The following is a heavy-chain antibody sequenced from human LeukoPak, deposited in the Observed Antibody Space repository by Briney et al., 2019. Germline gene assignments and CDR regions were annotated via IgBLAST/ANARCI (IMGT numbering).Heavy chain of an antibody. CDR1: GFTFSSYN. Sequence: PGGSLRLSCAASGFTFSSYNMNWVRQAPGKGLEWVSSISSSSSYIYYADSVKGRFTISRDNAKNSLHLQMNSLRAEDTAVYYCARDSVRTSGNQNYFDSWGQGTLVTVSS. CDR3: ARDSVRTSGNQNYFDS. J-gene: IGHJ4*02. D-gene: IGHD3-10*01. V-gene: IGHV3-21*01. CDR2: ISSSSSYI.